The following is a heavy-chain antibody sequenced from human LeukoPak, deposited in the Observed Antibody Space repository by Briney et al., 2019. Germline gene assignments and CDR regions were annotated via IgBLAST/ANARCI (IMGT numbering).Heavy chain of an antibody. CDR2: IKQDGSEK. CDR1: GFTFSSYW. J-gene: IGHJ4*02. D-gene: IGHD3-10*01. Sequence: GGSLRLSCAASGFTFSSYWMSWVRQAPGKGMEWVANIKQDGSEKYYVDSVKGRFTISRDNAKNSLYLQMNSLRAEDTAVYYCARAYGSGSYSLSPDYWGQGTLVTVSS. CDR3: ARAYGSGSYSLSPDY. V-gene: IGHV3-7*04.